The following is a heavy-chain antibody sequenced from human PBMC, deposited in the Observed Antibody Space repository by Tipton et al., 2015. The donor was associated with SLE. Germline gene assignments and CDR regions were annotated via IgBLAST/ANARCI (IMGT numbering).Heavy chain of an antibody. D-gene: IGHD3-10*01. CDR2: IYGGLRT. J-gene: IGHJ3*01. CDR3: ARDLGGLDDAFDV. Sequence: SLRLSCAASGFTFGTAWMSWVRQAPGQGLEWVSVIYGGLRTYYPASGKGRFTISRDNSKNTVYLQMNSLRVEDSAVYYCARDLGGLDDAFDVWGQGTMVTVSS. CDR1: GFTFGTAW. V-gene: IGHV3-53*05.